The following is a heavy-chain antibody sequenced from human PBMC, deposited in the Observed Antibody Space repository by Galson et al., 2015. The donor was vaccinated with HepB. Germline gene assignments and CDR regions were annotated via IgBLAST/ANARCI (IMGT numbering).Heavy chain of an antibody. CDR3: ARSFTVTTDYFDY. J-gene: IGHJ4*02. Sequence: SETLSLTCTVSGGSISSSSYYWGWIRQPPGKGLEWIGSIYYSGSTYYNPSLKSRVTISVDTSKNQFPLKLSSVTAADTAVYYCARSFTVTTDYFDYWGQGTLVTVSS. CDR2: IYYSGST. D-gene: IGHD4-17*01. V-gene: IGHV4-39*01. CDR1: GGSISSSSYY.